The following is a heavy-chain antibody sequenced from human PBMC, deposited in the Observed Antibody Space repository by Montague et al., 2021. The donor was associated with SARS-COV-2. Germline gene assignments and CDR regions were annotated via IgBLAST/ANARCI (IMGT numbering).Heavy chain of an antibody. CDR3: ARGWSDISADGLPYFDD. CDR1: GFTVGGNY. D-gene: IGHD6-6*01. Sequence: SLRLSCAASGFTVGGNYMRWVRQAPGKGLEWVSVIYSCGSPYYADSVRGRFTISRDNSKTTLYLQMNSLRAEDTAVYFCARGWSDISADGLPYFDDWGQGTLVTGSS. CDR2: IYSCGSP. J-gene: IGHJ4*02. V-gene: IGHV3-53*01.